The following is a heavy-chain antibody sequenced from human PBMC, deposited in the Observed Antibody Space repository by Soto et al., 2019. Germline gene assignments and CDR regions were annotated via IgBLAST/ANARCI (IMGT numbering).Heavy chain of an antibody. D-gene: IGHD4-17*01. CDR2: ISYDGNNK. J-gene: IGHJ4*02. Sequence: QVQLVESGGGVVQHGRSLRLSCEASGFTFSSYDMNWVRQAPGKGLKWVAVISYDGNNKYYADSVQGRFTISRDNFKNSLYLQMDSLRAEDTAMYYCAKDHLETTVTTPSYWGQGTLVTVSS. V-gene: IGHV3-30*18. CDR1: GFTFSSYD. CDR3: AKDHLETTVTTPSY.